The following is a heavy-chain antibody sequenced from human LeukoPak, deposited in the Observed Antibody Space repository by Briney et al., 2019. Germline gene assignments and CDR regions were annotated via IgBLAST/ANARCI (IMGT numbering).Heavy chain of an antibody. CDR2: IIPIFGTA. D-gene: IGHD2-2*01. CDR3: VRAYCSSTSCYEADY. V-gene: IGHV1-69*06. CDR1: GGTFSSYA. Sequence: SVKLSCKASGGTFSSYAISWVRQAPGQGLEWMGGIIPIFGTANYAQKFQGRVTITADKSTSTAYMELSSLRSEDTAVYYCVRAYCSSTSCYEADYWGQGTLVTVSS. J-gene: IGHJ4*02.